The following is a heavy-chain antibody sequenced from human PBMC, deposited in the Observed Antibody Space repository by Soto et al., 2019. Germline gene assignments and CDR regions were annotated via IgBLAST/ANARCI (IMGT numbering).Heavy chain of an antibody. CDR3: AADQNYYDSSGYYRLDY. D-gene: IGHD3-22*01. CDR1: GFTFTSSA. V-gene: IGHV1-58*01. J-gene: IGHJ4*02. CDR2: IVVGSGNT. Sequence: ASVKVSCKASGFTFTSSAVQWVRQARGQRLEWIGWIVVGSGNTNYAQKFQERVTITRDMSTSTAYMELSSLRSEDTAVYYCAADQNYYDSSGYYRLDYWGQGTLVTVSS.